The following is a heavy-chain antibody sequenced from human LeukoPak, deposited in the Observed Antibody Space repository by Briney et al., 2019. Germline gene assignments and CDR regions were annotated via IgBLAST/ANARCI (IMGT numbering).Heavy chain of an antibody. CDR1: GGSFSGYY. CDR2: INHSGST. D-gene: IGHD3-3*01. CDR3: ARVPVYYDFWSGYYKGDYFDY. V-gene: IGHV4-34*01. J-gene: IGHJ4*02. Sequence: SETLSLTCAVYGGSFSGYYWSWIRQPPGKGLEWIGEINHSGSTNYNPSLKSRVTISVDTSKNQFSLKLSSVTAADTAVYYCARVPVYYDFWSGYYKGDYFDYWGQGTLVTVSS.